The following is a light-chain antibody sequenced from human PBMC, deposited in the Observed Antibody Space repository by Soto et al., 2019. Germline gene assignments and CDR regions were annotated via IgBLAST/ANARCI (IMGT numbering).Light chain of an antibody. CDR3: SSYTTSSTVV. Sequence: QSALTQPASVSGSPGQSITISCTGSSSDVGGYNYVSWYQQHHPGKAPKLMIYDVSNRHSGVSKRFSGSKSGNTTSLTISGLQAEDEADYYCSSYTTSSTVVFGGGTKLTVL. CDR1: SSDVGGYNY. V-gene: IGLV2-14*03. CDR2: DVS. J-gene: IGLJ2*01.